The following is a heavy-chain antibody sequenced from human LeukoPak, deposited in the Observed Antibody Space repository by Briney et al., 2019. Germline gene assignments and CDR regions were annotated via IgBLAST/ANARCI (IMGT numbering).Heavy chain of an antibody. CDR1: GFTFSSYW. CDR3: ARDGGIFGVGL. V-gene: IGHV3-74*01. Sequence: GGSLRLSCAASGFTFSSYWMHWVRQAPGKGLVWVSRINTDGSSTSYADSVKGRFTISRDNAKNTLYLQMNSLRAEDTAVYYCARDGGIFGVGLWGQGTLVTVSS. J-gene: IGHJ4*02. D-gene: IGHD3-3*01. CDR2: INTDGSST.